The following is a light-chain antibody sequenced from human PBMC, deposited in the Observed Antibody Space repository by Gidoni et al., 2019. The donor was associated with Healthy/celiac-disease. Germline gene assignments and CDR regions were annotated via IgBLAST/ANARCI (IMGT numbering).Light chain of an antibody. CDR3: QVWDSSSDHVV. Sequence: SYVLTQPPSGSVAPGQTARITCWGNNIGSKSVHWYQQKPGQAPVLVVYDDSDGPSGIPERFSGSNSGNTATLTISRVEAGDEADYYCQVWDSSSDHVVFGGGTKLTVL. CDR2: DDS. V-gene: IGLV3-21*02. CDR1: NIGSKS. J-gene: IGLJ2*01.